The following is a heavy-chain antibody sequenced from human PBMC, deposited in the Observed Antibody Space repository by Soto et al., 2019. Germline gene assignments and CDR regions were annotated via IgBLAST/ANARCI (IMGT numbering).Heavy chain of an antibody. Sequence: QVQLVESGGGVVQPGRSLRLSCAASGFTFSSYGMHWVRQAPGKGLEWVAVIWYDGSNKYYADSVKGRFTISRDNSKNAVYVQMNSLSAEDTAVYYCATAEAETGTTGYFGSWGQGTLVTVSS. D-gene: IGHD1-7*01. CDR2: IWYDGSNK. CDR1: GFTFSSYG. V-gene: IGHV3-33*01. J-gene: IGHJ4*02. CDR3: ATAEAETGTTGYFGS.